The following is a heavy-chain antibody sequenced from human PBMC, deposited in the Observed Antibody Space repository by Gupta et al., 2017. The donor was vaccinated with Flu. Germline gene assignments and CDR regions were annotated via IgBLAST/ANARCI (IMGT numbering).Heavy chain of an antibody. D-gene: IGHD6-6*01. CDR1: GFTFSDYY. CDR2: ISSSSAYT. Sequence: QVQLVESGGGLVKPGGSLRLSCAASGFTFSDYYMSWIRQAPGKGLEWISYISSSSAYTNYADSVKGRFSISRDNAKKSLYLQMNSLRVEDTAVYYCARDDSSASSGYWGQGTLVTVSS. J-gene: IGHJ4*02. CDR3: ARDDSSASSGY. V-gene: IGHV3-11*05.